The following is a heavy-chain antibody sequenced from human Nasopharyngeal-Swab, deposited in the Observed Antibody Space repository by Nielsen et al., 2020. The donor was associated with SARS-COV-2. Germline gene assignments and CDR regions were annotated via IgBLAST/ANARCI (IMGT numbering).Heavy chain of an antibody. D-gene: IGHD3-10*01. CDR3: ARLNYYGSGSYFSLDY. V-gene: IGHV5-10-1*01. J-gene: IGHJ4*02. CDR2: IDPTDSNI. Sequence: VRQAPGKGLEWMGRIDPTDSNINYSPSFQGHVTISADKSISTAYLHWSSLKASDTAMYYCARLNYYGSGSYFSLDYWGQGTLVTVPS.